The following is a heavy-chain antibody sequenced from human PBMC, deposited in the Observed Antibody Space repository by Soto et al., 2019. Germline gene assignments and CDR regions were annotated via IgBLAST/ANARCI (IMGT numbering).Heavy chain of an antibody. CDR2: IRFYNDNT. D-gene: IGHD6-19*01. Sequence: QAQLVQSGAEVKKPGASVKVSCKASGYTFINHGISWVRQAPGQGLEWMGGIRFYNDNTNYAPKFQGRVTMTTDTSTSTSHLDLRSLRSDDTAVYYCASYISGCCPFAMDVWGQGTTVTVSS. CDR3: ASYISGCCPFAMDV. J-gene: IGHJ6*02. CDR1: GYTFINHG. V-gene: IGHV1-18*01.